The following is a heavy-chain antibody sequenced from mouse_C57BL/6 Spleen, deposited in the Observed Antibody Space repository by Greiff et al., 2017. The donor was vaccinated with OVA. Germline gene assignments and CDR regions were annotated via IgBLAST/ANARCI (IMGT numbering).Heavy chain of an antibody. CDR1: GYAFSSYW. Sequence: VKLQESGAELVKPGASVKISCKASGYAFSSYWMNWVKQRPGKGLEWIGQIYPGDGDTNYNGKFKGKATLTADKSSSTAYMQLSSLTSEDSAVYFCAREEGWDYYGSSFFDYWGQGTTLTVSS. CDR2: IYPGDGDT. J-gene: IGHJ2*01. D-gene: IGHD1-1*01. CDR3: AREEGWDYYGSSFFDY. V-gene: IGHV1-80*01.